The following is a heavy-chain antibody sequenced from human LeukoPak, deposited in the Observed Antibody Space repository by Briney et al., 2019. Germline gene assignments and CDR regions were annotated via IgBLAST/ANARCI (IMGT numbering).Heavy chain of an antibody. CDR2: ISYDGSNK. J-gene: IGHJ4*02. CDR1: GFTFSSYA. Sequence: GGSLRLSCAASGFTFSSYAMHWVRQAPGKGLEWVAVISYDGSNKYYADSVKGRFTISRDNSKNTLYLQMNSLRAEDTAVYYCASLMVRGVGYFDYWGQGTLVTVSS. V-gene: IGHV3-30*04. CDR3: ASLMVRGVGYFDY. D-gene: IGHD3-10*01.